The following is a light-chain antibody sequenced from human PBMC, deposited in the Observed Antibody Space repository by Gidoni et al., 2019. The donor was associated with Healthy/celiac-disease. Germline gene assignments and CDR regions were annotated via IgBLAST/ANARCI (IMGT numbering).Light chain of an antibody. CDR3: SSNAGSNNLYG. J-gene: IGLJ1*01. CDR2: GVS. V-gene: IGLV2-8*01. CDR1: SSDFGGYNY. Sequence: QSALTQPPSASGSPGQSVTISCTGTSSDFGGYNYVSWYQQHPGKAPKLMIYGVSKRPSGVPDRFFGSKSGNTASLTVSGLQAEDEADYYCSSNAGSNNLYGFGTGTKVTVL.